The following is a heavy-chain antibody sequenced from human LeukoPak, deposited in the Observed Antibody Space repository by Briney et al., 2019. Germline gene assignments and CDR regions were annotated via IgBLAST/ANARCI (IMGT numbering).Heavy chain of an antibody. CDR1: GGSFSGYY. J-gene: IGHJ4*02. Sequence: PSETLSLTCAVYGGSFSGYYWSWIRQPPGKGLEWIGYIYYSGSTNYNPSLKSRVTISVDTSKNQFSLKLSSVTAADTAVYYCARSDPRRAARRYYFDYWGQGTLVTVSS. CDR3: ARSDPRRAARRYYFDY. V-gene: IGHV4-59*01. CDR2: IYYSGST. D-gene: IGHD6-6*01.